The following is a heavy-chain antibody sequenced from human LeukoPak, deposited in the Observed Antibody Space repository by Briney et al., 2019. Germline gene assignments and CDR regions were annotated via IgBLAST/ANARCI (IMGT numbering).Heavy chain of an antibody. CDR1: GYTFTSYA. D-gene: IGHD3-22*01. Sequence: GSVKVSCKASGYTFTSYAMHWVRQAPGQRLEWMGWINAGNGNTKYSQKFQGRVTITRDTSASTAYMEPSSLRSEDTAVYYCARDGLYYYDSSGYYDGHFDYWGQGTLVTVSS. V-gene: IGHV1-3*01. J-gene: IGHJ4*02. CDR3: ARDGLYYYDSSGYYDGHFDY. CDR2: INAGNGNT.